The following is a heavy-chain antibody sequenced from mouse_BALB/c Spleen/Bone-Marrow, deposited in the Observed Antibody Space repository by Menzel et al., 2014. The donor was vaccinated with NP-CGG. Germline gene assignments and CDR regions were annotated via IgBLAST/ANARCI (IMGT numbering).Heavy chain of an antibody. V-gene: IGHV2-2*02. J-gene: IGHJ4*01. CDR2: IWSGGST. CDR1: GFSLTSSG. Sequence: VQVVESGPGLVQPSQSLSITCTVSGFSLTSSGVHWVRQSPGKGLEWLGVIWSGGSTDYNAAFISSLSISKDNSKSQVLLKMNSLQANDTAIYYCARTYYYGMDYWGQGTSVTVSS. CDR3: ARTYYYGMDY.